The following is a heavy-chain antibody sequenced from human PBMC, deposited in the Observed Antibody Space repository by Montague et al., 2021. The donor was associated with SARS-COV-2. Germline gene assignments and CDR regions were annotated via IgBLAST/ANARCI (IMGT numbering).Heavy chain of an antibody. V-gene: IGHV4-39*07. CDR1: GGSISSSTYY. J-gene: IGHJ5*02. CDR2: IYYSGST. Sequence: SETLSLICTVSGGSISSSTYYWGWIRQPPGKGLEWIASIYYSGSTYFNPSLKSRVAISIDTSKNQFSLKLSSVTAADTAVYYCARRPYYYDSSGQFDPWGQGVLVTVSS. CDR3: ARRPYYYDSSGQFDP. D-gene: IGHD3-22*01.